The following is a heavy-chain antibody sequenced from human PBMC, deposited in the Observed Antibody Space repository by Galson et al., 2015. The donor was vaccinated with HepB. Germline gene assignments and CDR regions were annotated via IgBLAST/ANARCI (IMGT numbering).Heavy chain of an antibody. CDR3: ARGPFLEWLLFSSTYNWFDP. CDR2: INAGNGNT. Sequence: VSCKASGYTFTSYAMHWVRQAPGQRLEWMGWINAGNGNTKYSQKFQGRVTITRDTSASTAYMELSSLRSEDTAVYYCARGPFLEWLLFSSTYNWFDPWGQGTLVTVSS. J-gene: IGHJ5*02. V-gene: IGHV1-3*01. D-gene: IGHD3-3*02. CDR1: GYTFTSYA.